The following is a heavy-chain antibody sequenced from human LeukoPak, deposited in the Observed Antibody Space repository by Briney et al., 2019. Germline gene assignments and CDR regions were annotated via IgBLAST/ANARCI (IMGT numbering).Heavy chain of an antibody. CDR1: GGSISSSNW. V-gene: IGHV4-4*02. D-gene: IGHD3-16*01. Sequence: KPSETLSLTCAVSGGSISSSNWWSWVRQPPGKGLEWIGEIYHSGSTNYNPSPKSRVTISVDKSKNQFSLKLSSVTAADTAVYYCARVTVSGGSFDYWGQGTLVTVSS. CDR3: ARVTVSGGSFDY. CDR2: IYHSGST. J-gene: IGHJ4*02.